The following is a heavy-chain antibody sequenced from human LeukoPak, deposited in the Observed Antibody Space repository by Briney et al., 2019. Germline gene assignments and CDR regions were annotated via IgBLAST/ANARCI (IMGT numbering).Heavy chain of an antibody. D-gene: IGHD6-13*01. Sequence: SETLSLTCTVSGYSISIGYYWGWIRQPPGKGLEWIGSIYHSGSTYYNPSLKSRVTISVDTSKNQFSLKLSSVTAADTAVYYCARVRRTAAGSFDYWGQGTLVTVSS. CDR2: IYHSGST. V-gene: IGHV4-38-2*02. CDR3: ARVRRTAAGSFDY. CDR1: GYSISIGYY. J-gene: IGHJ4*02.